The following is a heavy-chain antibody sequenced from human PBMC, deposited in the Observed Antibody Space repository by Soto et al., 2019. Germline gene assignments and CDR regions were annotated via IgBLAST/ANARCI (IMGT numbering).Heavy chain of an antibody. CDR3: TRRDCSDGNCYSDFDY. J-gene: IGHJ4*02. D-gene: IGHD2-15*01. CDR1: GFTFSSYA. Sequence: GGSLRLSCAASGFTFSSYAMSWVRQASGEGLEWVGRIKTKAESYATALAASVKGRFSISRDDTKNTAYLEMNSLKTEDTAVYYCTRRDCSDGNCYSDFDYWGQGALVTVSS. V-gene: IGHV3-73*01. CDR2: IKTKAESYAT.